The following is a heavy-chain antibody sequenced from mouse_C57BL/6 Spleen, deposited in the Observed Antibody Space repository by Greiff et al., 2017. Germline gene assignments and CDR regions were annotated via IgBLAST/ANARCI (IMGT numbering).Heavy chain of an antibody. Sequence: DVHLVESGGGLVKPGGSLKLSCAASGFTFSSYAMSWVRQTPEKRLEWVATISDGGSYTYYPDNVKGRFTISRDNAKNNLYLQMSHLKSEDTAMYYCARDGTYYSNLAWFAYWGQGTLVTVSA. V-gene: IGHV5-4*01. CDR1: GFTFSSYA. CDR2: ISDGGSYT. CDR3: ARDGTYYSNLAWFAY. J-gene: IGHJ3*01. D-gene: IGHD2-5*01.